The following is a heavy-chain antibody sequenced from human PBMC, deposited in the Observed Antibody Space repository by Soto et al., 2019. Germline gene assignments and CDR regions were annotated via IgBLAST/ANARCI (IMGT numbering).Heavy chain of an antibody. Sequence: PGGALRLPWAASGFTLSSKYISWVRQAPGKGLEWVSVIYSGGSTYYADSVKGRFTISRDNSKNTLYLQMNSLRAEDTAVYYCARESFREYYDFWSGYPMGYWGQGTLVTVSS. CDR2: IYSGGST. J-gene: IGHJ4*02. CDR3: ARESFREYYDFWSGYPMGY. V-gene: IGHV3-66*01. D-gene: IGHD3-3*01. CDR1: GFTLSSKY.